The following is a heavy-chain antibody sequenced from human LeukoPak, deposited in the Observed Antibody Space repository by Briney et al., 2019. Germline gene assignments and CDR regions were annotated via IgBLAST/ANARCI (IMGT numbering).Heavy chain of an antibody. Sequence: SSETLSLTCAVYGGSFSGYYWSWIRQPPGKGLEWIGEINHSGSTNYNPSLKSRVTISVDTSKNQFSLKLSSVTAADTAVYYCARGDWGKQHGNGFDFDYWGQGTLVTVSS. CDR3: ARGDWGKQHGNGFDFDY. V-gene: IGHV4-34*01. D-gene: IGHD3-16*01. J-gene: IGHJ4*02. CDR1: GGSFSGYY. CDR2: INHSGST.